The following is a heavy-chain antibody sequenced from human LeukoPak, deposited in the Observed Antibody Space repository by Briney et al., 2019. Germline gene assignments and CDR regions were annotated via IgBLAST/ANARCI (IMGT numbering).Heavy chain of an antibody. CDR3: ANTPGLGSSWY. V-gene: IGHV3-23*01. D-gene: IGHD6-13*01. CDR2: ISGSGGST. J-gene: IGHJ3*01. Sequence: GGSLSLSCAASGFTFSSYAMSWVRQAPGKGLEWVSAISGSGGSTYYADSVKGRFTISRDNSKNTLYLQMNSLRAEDTAVYYCANTPGLGSSWYWGQGTMVTVSS. CDR1: GFTFSSYA.